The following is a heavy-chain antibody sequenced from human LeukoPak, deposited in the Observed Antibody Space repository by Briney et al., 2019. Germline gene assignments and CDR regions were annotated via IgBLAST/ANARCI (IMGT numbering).Heavy chain of an antibody. CDR2: INTNTGNP. D-gene: IGHD2-15*01. V-gene: IGHV7-4-1*02. CDR1: GYTFTSYA. J-gene: IGHJ4*02. CDR3: ARGGCSGGSCCVEDY. Sequence: ASVKVSCKASGYTFTSYAMNWVRQAPGQGLEWMGWINTNTGNPTYAQGFTGRFVFSLDTSVSTAYLQISSLKAEDTAVYYCARGGCSGGSCCVEDYWGQGTLVTVSS.